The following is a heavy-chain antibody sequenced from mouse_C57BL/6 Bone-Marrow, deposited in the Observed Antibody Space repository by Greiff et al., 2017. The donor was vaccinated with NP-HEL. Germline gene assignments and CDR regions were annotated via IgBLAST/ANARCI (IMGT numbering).Heavy chain of an antibody. Sequence: QVHVKQSGPELVKPGASVKLSCKASGYNFTSYDINWVKQRPGQGLEWIGWIYPRDGSTKYNEKFKGKATLTVDTSSSTAYMELHSLTSEDSAVYFCTWLGGDYWGQGTTLTVSS. CDR1: GYNFTSYD. CDR3: TWLGGDY. CDR2: IYPRDGST. J-gene: IGHJ2*01. D-gene: IGHD3-3*01. V-gene: IGHV1-85*01.